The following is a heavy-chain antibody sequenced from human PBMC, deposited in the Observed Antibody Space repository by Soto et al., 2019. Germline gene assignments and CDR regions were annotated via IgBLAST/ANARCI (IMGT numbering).Heavy chain of an antibody. D-gene: IGHD4-17*01. CDR1: GFSFSRSW. Sequence: VQLVESGGGLVQPGGSVRLSCAASGFSFSRSWMHWVRQVPGKGLVWVSHISSDGSGTAYADSVKDRFTISRDNAKNELYLQMDSLRAEDTAVYFCARAAYGNYTDYWGQGTLVTVSS. CDR3: ARAAYGNYTDY. V-gene: IGHV3-74*01. CDR2: ISSDGSGT. J-gene: IGHJ4*02.